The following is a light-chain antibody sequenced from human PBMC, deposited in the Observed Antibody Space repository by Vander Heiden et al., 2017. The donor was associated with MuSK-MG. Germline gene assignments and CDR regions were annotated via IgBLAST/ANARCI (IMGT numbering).Light chain of an antibody. CDR2: GAS. Sequence: EIVLTQSPGTLSLSPGERATLSCRASQSVSSSYLAWYQQKPGQAPRLLIYGASSRATGIPDRFSGSGSGTDFTLTISRLEPEDFAVYYCQQYGSSPRTFGGGTKVENK. CDR1: QSVSSSY. J-gene: IGKJ4*01. CDR3: QQYGSSPRT. V-gene: IGKV3-20*01.